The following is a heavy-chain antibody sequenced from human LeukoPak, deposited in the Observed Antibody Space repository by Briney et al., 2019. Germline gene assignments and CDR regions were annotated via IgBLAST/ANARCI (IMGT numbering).Heavy chain of an antibody. J-gene: IGHJ6*02. CDR2: IYYSGST. CDR1: GGSISSYY. D-gene: IGHD2-15*01. CDR3: ARDPFYRGSSPSGMDV. V-gene: IGHV4-59*01. Sequence: SETLSLTCTVSGGSISSYYWSWIRQPPGKGLEWIGYIYYSGSTNYNPSLKSRVTISVDTSKNQFSLKLCSVTAADTAVYYCARDPFYRGSSPSGMDVWGQGTTVTVSS.